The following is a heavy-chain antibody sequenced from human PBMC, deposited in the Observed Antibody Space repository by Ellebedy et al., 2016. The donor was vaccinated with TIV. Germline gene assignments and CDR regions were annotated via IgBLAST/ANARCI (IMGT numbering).Heavy chain of an antibody. CDR1: GGSISSDY. V-gene: IGHV4-59*01. J-gene: IGHJ6*02. D-gene: IGHD5-24*01. Sequence: GSLRLSCTVSGGSISSDYWSWIRHTPGQALEWIGYIYYSGGTNYNPSLKSRVTIALDTSKNEFSLKLRSVTAADTAVYYCAREFVEVATIDDFYYAMDVWGQGTTVTVSS. CDR3: AREFVEVATIDDFYYAMDV. CDR2: IYYSGGT.